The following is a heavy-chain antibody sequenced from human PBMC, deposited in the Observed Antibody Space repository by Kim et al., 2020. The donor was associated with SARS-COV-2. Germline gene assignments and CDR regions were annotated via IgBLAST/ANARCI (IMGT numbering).Heavy chain of an antibody. J-gene: IGHJ6*02. CDR2: INTNTGNP. CDR1: GYTFTSYA. V-gene: IGHV7-4-1*02. Sequence: ASVKVSCKASGYTFTSYAMNWVRQAPGQGLEWMGWINTNTGNPTYAQGFTGRFXFSLDTSVSTAYLQISSLKAEDTAVYYCARESXXAVTIFGVVIIPVGGMXXWGQGXXVTVSS. D-gene: IGHD3-3*01. CDR3: ARESXXAVTIFGVVIIPVGGMXX.